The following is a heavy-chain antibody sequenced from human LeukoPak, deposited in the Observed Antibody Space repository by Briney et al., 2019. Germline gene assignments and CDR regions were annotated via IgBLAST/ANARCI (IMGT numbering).Heavy chain of an antibody. CDR2: ISSSGSTI. CDR1: GFTFSDYY. D-gene: IGHD3-16*01. Sequence: PGGSLRLSCAASGFTFSDYYMSWIRQAPGKGPEWVSYISSSGSTIYYADSVKGRFTISRDNAKNSLYLQMNSLRAEDTAVYYCASGATFGGVINWFDPWGQGTLVTVSS. V-gene: IGHV3-11*04. J-gene: IGHJ5*02. CDR3: ASGATFGGVINWFDP.